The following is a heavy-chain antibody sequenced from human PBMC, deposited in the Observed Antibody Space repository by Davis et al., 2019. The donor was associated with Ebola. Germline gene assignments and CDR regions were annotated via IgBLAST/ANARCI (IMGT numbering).Heavy chain of an antibody. Sequence: SETLSLTCAVSGGSISSGGYSWSWIRQPPGKGLEWIGYIYHSGSTYYNPSLKSRVTISVDTSKNQFSLKLSSVTAADTAVYYCARGRVRLAARPYYYYGMDVWGQGTTVTVSS. CDR3: ARGRVRLAARPYYYYGMDV. CDR1: GGSISSGGYS. V-gene: IGHV4-30-2*01. CDR2: IYHSGST. J-gene: IGHJ6*02. D-gene: IGHD6-6*01.